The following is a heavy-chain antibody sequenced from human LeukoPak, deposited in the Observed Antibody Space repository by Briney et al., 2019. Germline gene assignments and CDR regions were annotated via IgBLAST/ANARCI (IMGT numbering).Heavy chain of an antibody. CDR1: GGTFSSYG. CDR3: AAAYDFWSGPLDY. Sequence: GASVKVSCKASGGTFSSYGISWVRQAPGQGLEWMGRIIPIFGTANYAQKFQGRVTITTDESTSTAYMELSSLRSEDTAVCYCAAAYDFWSGPLDYWGQGTLVTVSS. D-gene: IGHD3-3*01. CDR2: IIPIFGTA. J-gene: IGHJ4*02. V-gene: IGHV1-69*05.